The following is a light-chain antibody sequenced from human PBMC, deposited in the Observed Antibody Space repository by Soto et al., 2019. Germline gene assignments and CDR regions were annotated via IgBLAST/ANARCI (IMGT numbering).Light chain of an antibody. CDR2: DVS. J-gene: IGLJ1*01. CDR1: SSDVDGYNY. V-gene: IGLV2-14*01. Sequence: QSALTQPASVSGSPGQSITISCTGTSSDVDGYNYVSWYQQHPGKAPKLMIYDVSNWPSGVSNRFSGSKSGNTASLTISGLQAEDEADYYCSSYTSSSTLVFGTGTKVTVL. CDR3: SSYTSSSTLV.